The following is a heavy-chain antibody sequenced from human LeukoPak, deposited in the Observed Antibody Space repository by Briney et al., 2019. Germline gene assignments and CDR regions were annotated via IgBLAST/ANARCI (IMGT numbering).Heavy chain of an antibody. CDR1: GFTFSTYG. V-gene: IGHV3-15*01. CDR2: IKSKTDGGTT. Sequence: PGGSLRLSCATSGFTFSTYGMEWVRQAPGKGLEWVGRIKSKTDGGTTDYAAPVKGRFTISRDDSKNTLYLQMNSLKTEDTAVYYCTTETWIGYCSGGSCSDHGTFDYWGQGTLVTVSS. CDR3: TTETWIGYCSGGSCSDHGTFDY. D-gene: IGHD2-15*01. J-gene: IGHJ4*02.